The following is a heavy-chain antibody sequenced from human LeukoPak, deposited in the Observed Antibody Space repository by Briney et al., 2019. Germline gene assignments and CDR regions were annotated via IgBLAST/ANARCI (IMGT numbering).Heavy chain of an antibody. CDR3: ARVRGIAAAGNHWFDP. J-gene: IGHJ5*02. CDR1: GGSISSYY. CDR2: IYYSGST. D-gene: IGHD6-13*01. V-gene: IGHV4-59*01. Sequence: PSETLSLTCTVSGGSISSYYWSWIRQPPGKGLEWIGYIYYSGSTNYNPSLKSRVTISVDTSKNQFSLKLSSVTAADTAVYYCARVRGIAAAGNHWFDPWGQGTLATVSS.